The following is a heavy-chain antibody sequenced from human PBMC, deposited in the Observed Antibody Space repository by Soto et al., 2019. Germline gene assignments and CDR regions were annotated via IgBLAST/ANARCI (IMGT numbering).Heavy chain of an antibody. V-gene: IGHV3-72*01. CDR2: IRDKGNDYTT. Sequence: GGSLRLSCAASGFIFSDYYMDWVRQAPGKGLEWVGRIRDKGNDYTTEYAASVKGRFTISRDDLKNSLYLQMNSLKTGDAAVYYCASSSSWRDYRYFDYWGQGTLVTVSS. CDR1: GFIFSDYY. CDR3: ASSSSWRDYRYFDY. J-gene: IGHJ4*02. D-gene: IGHD4-17*01.